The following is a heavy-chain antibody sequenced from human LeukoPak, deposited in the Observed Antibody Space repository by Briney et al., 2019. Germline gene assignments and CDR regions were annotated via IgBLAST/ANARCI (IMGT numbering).Heavy chain of an antibody. CDR2: IKPNSGGT. J-gene: IGHJ5*02. Sequence: ASVKVSCKASGYTFTGFYLHWVRQAPGQGLEWMGWIKPNSGGTNYAQKFQGRVTMTRDTSISTVCMELSGLRSDDTAVYYCARDKMATILGRWFDPWGQGTLVTVSS. D-gene: IGHD5-24*01. CDR3: ARDKMATILGRWFDP. CDR1: GYTFTGFY. V-gene: IGHV1-2*02.